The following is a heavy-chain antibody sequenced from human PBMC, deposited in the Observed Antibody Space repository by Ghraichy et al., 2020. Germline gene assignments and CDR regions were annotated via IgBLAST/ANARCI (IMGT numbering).Heavy chain of an antibody. CDR1: GFTFSNAW. V-gene: IGHV3-15*01. J-gene: IGHJ4*02. Sequence: GGSLRLSCAASGFTFSNAWMTWVRQAPGKGLEWVGRIKSKTYGGTTDYAAPVKGRFTISRDDSKNTHYLQMNSLKTEDTAVYDCTTPTYGSDVYDFDYWGQGTLVTVSS. D-gene: IGHD4-17*01. CDR2: IKSKTYGGTT. CDR3: TTPTYGSDVYDFDY.